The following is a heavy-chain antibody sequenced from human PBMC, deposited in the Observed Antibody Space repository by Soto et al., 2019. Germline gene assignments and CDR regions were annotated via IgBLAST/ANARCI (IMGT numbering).Heavy chain of an antibody. CDR2: VYRTGIT. CDR1: VASVSSETHF. D-gene: IGHD1-26*01. J-gene: IGHJ4*02. Sequence: TETLSLTCRVSVASVSSETHFCTWIRQPPGKGLEWIGYVYRTGITNSNPALTSRVTVSADRSKNLFSLTLRSVTAADTAGYYCVREDMSGTYYFDYWGPGIQVT. V-gene: IGHV4-61*01. CDR3: VREDMSGTYYFDY.